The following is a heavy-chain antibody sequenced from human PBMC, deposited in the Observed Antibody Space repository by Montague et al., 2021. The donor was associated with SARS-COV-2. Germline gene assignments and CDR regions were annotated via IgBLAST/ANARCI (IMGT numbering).Heavy chain of an antibody. CDR1: GGSFSDYY. CDR3: ARGAPTISMIVVVFTGAGWYFDH. CDR2: INHSGST. Sequence: SETLSLTCAVHGGSFSDYYWSWIRQPPGKGLEWIGEINHSGSTNYNPSLKGRVTISVDTSKNQFSLKLSSVTAADTAVYYCARGAPTISMIVVVFTGAGWYFDHWGQGTLVTVSS. V-gene: IGHV4-34*01. J-gene: IGHJ2*01. D-gene: IGHD3-22*01.